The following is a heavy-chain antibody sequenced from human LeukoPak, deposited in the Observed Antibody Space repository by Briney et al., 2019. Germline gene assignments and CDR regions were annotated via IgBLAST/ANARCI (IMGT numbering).Heavy chain of an antibody. Sequence: GGSLRLSCAASGFTFSSFSMNWVRQAPGKGLEWVSTVSTGGAATYYADSVKGRFTISRDNSKNTLYLQMNSLRAEDTAVYYCATPPRKQQQPAWDWGQGTLVTVSS. CDR2: VSTGGAAT. V-gene: IGHV3-23*01. D-gene: IGHD6-13*01. CDR3: ATPPRKQQQPAWD. J-gene: IGHJ4*02. CDR1: GFTFSSFS.